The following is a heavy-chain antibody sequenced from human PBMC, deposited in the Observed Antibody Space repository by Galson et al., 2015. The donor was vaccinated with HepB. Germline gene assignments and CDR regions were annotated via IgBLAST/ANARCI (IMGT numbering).Heavy chain of an antibody. Sequence: SLRLSCAASGFTVSDNYMSWVRQAPGKGLAWVSVIYSDGRTYYADSVKGRFIISRDSSKNTLYLQMNSLRAEDTAVYYCAKLGGWYGRGFFQHWGQGTLVTVSS. J-gene: IGHJ1*01. D-gene: IGHD6-19*01. V-gene: IGHV3-66*04. CDR2: IYSDGRT. CDR1: GFTVSDNY. CDR3: AKLGGWYGRGFFQH.